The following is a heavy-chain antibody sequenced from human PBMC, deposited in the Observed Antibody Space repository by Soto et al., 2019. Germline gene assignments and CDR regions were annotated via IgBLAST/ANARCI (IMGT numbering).Heavy chain of an antibody. CDR1: GGSISSGGYY. V-gene: IGHV4-31*03. CDR3: ARGPRAGWFDP. CDR2: IYYSGST. Sequence: SETLSLTCTVSGGSISSGGYYWRWIRQHPGKGLEWIGYIYYSGSTYYNPSLKSRVTISVDTSKNQFSLKLSSVTAADTAVYYCARGPRAGWFDPWGQGTLVTVSS. J-gene: IGHJ5*02.